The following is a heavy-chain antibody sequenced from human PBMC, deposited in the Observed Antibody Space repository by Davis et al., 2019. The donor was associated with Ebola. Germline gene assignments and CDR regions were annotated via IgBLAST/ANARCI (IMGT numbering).Heavy chain of an antibody. CDR2: INAGNGNT. Sequence: ASVKVSCKASGYTFTSYAMHWVRQAPGQRLEWMGWINAGNGNTKYSQKFQGRVTITRDTSASTAYMELSSLRSEDTAVYYCARPGGDFWSGYGNYGMDVWGQGTLVTVSS. D-gene: IGHD3-3*01. CDR3: ARPGGDFWSGYGNYGMDV. V-gene: IGHV1-3*01. J-gene: IGHJ6*02. CDR1: GYTFTSYA.